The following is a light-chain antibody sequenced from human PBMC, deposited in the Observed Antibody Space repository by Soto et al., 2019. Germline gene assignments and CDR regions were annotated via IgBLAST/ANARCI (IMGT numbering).Light chain of an antibody. Sequence: DIQMAQSPSTLSASVGDRVTITCRASQSVSSWVAWYQQKPGRAPNLLVYQASTLQSGVPSRFHGSGSGTEFTLSISSLQPDDSATYYCQQYNSFSPWTFGQGTKVEIK. CDR2: QAS. V-gene: IGKV1-5*03. CDR1: QSVSSW. CDR3: QQYNSFSPWT. J-gene: IGKJ1*01.